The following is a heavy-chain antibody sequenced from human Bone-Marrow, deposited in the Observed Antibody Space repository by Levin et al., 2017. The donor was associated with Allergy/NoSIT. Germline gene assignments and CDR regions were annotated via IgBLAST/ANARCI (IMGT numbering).Heavy chain of an antibody. D-gene: IGHD6-6*01. V-gene: IGHV4-30-2*01. CDR2: IYESGST. J-gene: IGHJ5*02. CDR3: ARGESSTVAWFDP. CDR1: GGSFSSGDYS. Sequence: SETLSLTCVVSGGSFSSGDYSWNWIRQTPGKGLEWLGFIYESGSTDYNPSLKGRVAISVDRSKNQFSLKLSSVTAADTAIYFCARGESSTVAWFDPWGQGTLVTVSP.